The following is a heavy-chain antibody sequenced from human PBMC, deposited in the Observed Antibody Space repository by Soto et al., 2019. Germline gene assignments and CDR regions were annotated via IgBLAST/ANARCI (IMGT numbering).Heavy chain of an antibody. V-gene: IGHV4-39*02. CDR3: ARDGWGSNWYFDL. D-gene: IGHD3-16*01. CDR1: GGSISSSSYY. J-gene: IGHJ2*01. Sequence: PSETLSLTCTVSGGSISSSSYYWGWIRQPPGKGLEWIGSIYYSGSTYYNPSLKSRVTISVDTSKNQFSLKLRVDDTAVYYCARDGWGSNWYFDLWGRGTLVTVSS. CDR2: IYYSGST.